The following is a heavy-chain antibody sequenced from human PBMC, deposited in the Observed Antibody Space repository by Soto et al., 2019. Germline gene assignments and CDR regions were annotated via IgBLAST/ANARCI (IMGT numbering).Heavy chain of an antibody. V-gene: IGHV3-64*07. CDR2: ISSDGGTT. D-gene: IGHD2-8*01. CDR3: ARGLIPYGLDV. J-gene: IGHJ6*02. CDR1: GFNFSKYP. Sequence: EVHLVESGGGLVQPGGSLRLSCAASGFNFSKYPMHWVRQAPGKGLAYVSAISSDGGTTFYADSVRGRFTMSRDNLKNTLYLQMRTLRVEDMAVYYYARGLIPYGLDVWGQGTTVTIS.